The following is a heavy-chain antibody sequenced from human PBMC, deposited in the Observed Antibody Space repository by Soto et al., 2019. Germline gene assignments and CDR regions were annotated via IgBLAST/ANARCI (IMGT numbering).Heavy chain of an antibody. J-gene: IGHJ4*02. D-gene: IGHD6-19*01. CDR1: GGSISSSNW. Sequence: PSETLSLTCAVSGGSISSSNWWIWIRQPPGKGLEWIGEIYHSGSTNYNPSLKSRVTISVDKSKNQFSLKLSSVTAADTAVYYCASKAVAGRWRGGQIDYWGQGTLVTVSS. V-gene: IGHV4-4*02. CDR3: ASKAVAGRWRGGQIDY. CDR2: IYHSGST.